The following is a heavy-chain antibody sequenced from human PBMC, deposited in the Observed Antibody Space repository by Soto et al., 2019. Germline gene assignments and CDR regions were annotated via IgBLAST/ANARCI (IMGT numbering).Heavy chain of an antibody. V-gene: IGHV4-39*01. J-gene: IGHJ4*02. CDR1: GGSMSSSSYY. CDR2: MYFSGFYSGST. CDR3: ARGFDILNFVLCLDY. D-gene: IGHD3-9*01. Sequence: PSETLSVICTVSGGSMSSSSYYWGWIRQPPGKGLEWIANMYFSGFYSGSTSYNPSLKSRVTISVDTSKNQFSLQVSSVTAADTAVYYCARGFDILNFVLCLDYWGQVTLVPVSP.